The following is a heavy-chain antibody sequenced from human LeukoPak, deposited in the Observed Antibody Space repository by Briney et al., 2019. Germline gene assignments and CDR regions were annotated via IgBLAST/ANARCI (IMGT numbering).Heavy chain of an antibody. CDR3: ARTVYSSGWYIDY. Sequence: PSETLSLTCTFSGGSISSSSYYWGWIRQPPGKGLEWIGSIYYSGSTYYNPSLKSRATISVDTSKNQFSLKLSSVTAADTAVYYCARTVYSSGWYIDYWGQGTLVTVSS. D-gene: IGHD6-19*01. J-gene: IGHJ4*02. V-gene: IGHV4-39*01. CDR1: GGSISSSSYY. CDR2: IYYSGST.